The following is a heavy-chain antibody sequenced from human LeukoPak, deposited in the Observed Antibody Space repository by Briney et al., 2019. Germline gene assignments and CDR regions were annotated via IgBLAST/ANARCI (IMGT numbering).Heavy chain of an antibody. V-gene: IGHV1-2*02. J-gene: IGHJ4*02. CDR1: GYIFTGYY. CDR3: VRKSAARRTSEFDY. Sequence: GASVKVSCKASGYIFTGYYMNWVRQAPGQGLEWMGWISPNSGGTNYAQKFQGRVTMTSDTSINTGYMELSSLKSDDTAVYYCVRKSAARRTSEFDYWGQGSLVTVSS. D-gene: IGHD6-6*01. CDR2: ISPNSGGT.